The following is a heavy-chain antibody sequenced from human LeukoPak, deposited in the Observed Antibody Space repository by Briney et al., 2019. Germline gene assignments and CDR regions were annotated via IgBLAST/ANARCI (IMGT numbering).Heavy chain of an antibody. CDR2: ISFTGST. Sequence: SETLSLTCTVSDGSIGSSSYYWGWIRQPPGKGLEWIGSISFTGSTYYNPSLKSRVTISVASSKNQFSLKLSSVTAADTAVYYCARDLPVRIFGVVNGRGFDPWGQGTLVTVSS. CDR3: ARDLPVRIFGVVNGRGFDP. CDR1: DGSIGSSSYY. D-gene: IGHD3-3*01. V-gene: IGHV4-39*07. J-gene: IGHJ5*02.